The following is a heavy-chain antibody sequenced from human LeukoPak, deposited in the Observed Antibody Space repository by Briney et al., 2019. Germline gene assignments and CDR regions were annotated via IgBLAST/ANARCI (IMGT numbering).Heavy chain of an antibody. CDR2: IVPIFRTP. D-gene: IGHD1-26*01. Sequence: SVTPSCTASGDTLTKFGLSWVRQAPGQGLELMGGIVPIFRTPTYAQNFQGRVTITADESTRTAYMELRGLRFQDTAVYYCARDWDANNWFDPWGQGTLVTVSS. CDR1: GDTLTKFG. V-gene: IGHV1-69*13. J-gene: IGHJ5*02. CDR3: ARDWDANNWFDP.